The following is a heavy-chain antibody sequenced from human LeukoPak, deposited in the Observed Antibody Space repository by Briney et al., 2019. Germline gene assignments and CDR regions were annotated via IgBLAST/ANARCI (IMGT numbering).Heavy chain of an antibody. CDR2: INSDGSST. Sequence: GGSLRLSCAASGFTFSSYWMHWVRQAPGKGLVWVSRINSDGSSTSYADSVKARFTISRDNAKNTLYLQMNSLRAEDTAVYYCARVVKHLLALYYYYYMDVWGKGTTVTISS. CDR3: ARVVKHLLALYYYYYMDV. CDR1: GFTFSSYW. V-gene: IGHV3-74*01. J-gene: IGHJ6*03. D-gene: IGHD2-2*01.